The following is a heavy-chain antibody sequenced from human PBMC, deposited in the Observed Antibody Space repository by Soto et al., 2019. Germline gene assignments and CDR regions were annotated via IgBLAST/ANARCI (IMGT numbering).Heavy chain of an antibody. V-gene: IGHV3-11*01. CDR2: ISSGGFIT. CDR3: ATGVVPATKWGYYSYGLDV. Sequence: LRLSCAASGFTFSDYYMSWIRQAPGKGLEWVSYISSGGFITYYADSVKGRFTTSWDKAKNSLYLQMNTLSANDTAVYYCATGVVPATKWGYYSYGLDVWGQGTTVTVSS. CDR1: GFTFSDYY. J-gene: IGHJ6*02. D-gene: IGHD2-2*01.